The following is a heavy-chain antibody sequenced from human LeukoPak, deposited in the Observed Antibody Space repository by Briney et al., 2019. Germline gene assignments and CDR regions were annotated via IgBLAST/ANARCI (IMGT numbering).Heavy chain of an antibody. CDR3: AREAYYYDSSGYP. CDR2: INHSGST. Sequence: PSETLSLTCAVYGGSFSGYYWSWIRQPPGKGLEWIGEINHSGSTNYNPSLKSRVTISVDTSKNQFSLKLSSVTAADTAVYYCAREAYYYDSSGYPWGQGTLVTVSS. V-gene: IGHV4-34*01. CDR1: GGSFSGYY. J-gene: IGHJ5*02. D-gene: IGHD3-22*01.